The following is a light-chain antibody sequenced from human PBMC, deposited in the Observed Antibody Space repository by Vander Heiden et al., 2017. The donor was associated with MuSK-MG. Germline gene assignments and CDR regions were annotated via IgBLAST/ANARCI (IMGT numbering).Light chain of an antibody. CDR3: QQRYRTSRDT. CDR1: QSSSSY. V-gene: IGKV1-39*01. Sequence: DIQMTQYPSSPSASVVDRVTTLCRASQSSSSYLNWYQQKPGRAPKLLSYAASRVQSGVPSRIISSRSGTEFTLPISSLQSEDFLTYYCQQRYRTSRDTLGRGTKLEIK. CDR2: AAS. J-gene: IGKJ2*01.